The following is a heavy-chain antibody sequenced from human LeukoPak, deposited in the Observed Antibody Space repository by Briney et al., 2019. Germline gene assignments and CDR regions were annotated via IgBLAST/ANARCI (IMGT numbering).Heavy chain of an antibody. D-gene: IGHD6-13*01. J-gene: IGHJ4*02. CDR3: ARVGSSWYRGYFDY. V-gene: IGHV3-7*01. CDR2: IKADGSQK. Sequence: GGSLRLSCAASGFTFSNSWMSWVRQAPERGLEWVANIKADGSQKDYVDSMKGRFTVSRDNAKNSVYLEMKSLRVGDTAIYYCARVGSSWYRGYFDYWGQGTLVTVSS. CDR1: GFTFSNSW.